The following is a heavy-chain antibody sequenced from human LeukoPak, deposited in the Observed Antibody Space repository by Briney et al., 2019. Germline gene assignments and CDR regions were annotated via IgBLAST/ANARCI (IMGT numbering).Heavy chain of an antibody. CDR3: ARLTGYSYGYGEPYYFDY. V-gene: IGHV3-23*01. Sequence: GGSLRLSCAASGFTFSSYAMSWVRQAPGKGLEWVSAISGSGGSTYYADSVKGRFTISRDNSKNTLYLQMNSLRSEDTAVYYCARLTGYSYGYGEPYYFDYWGQGTLVTVSS. D-gene: IGHD5-18*01. CDR1: GFTFSSYA. CDR2: ISGSGGST. J-gene: IGHJ4*02.